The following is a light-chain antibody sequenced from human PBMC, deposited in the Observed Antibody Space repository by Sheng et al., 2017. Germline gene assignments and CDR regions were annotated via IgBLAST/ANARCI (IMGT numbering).Light chain of an antibody. V-gene: IGKV3-20*01. CDR2: GAS. CDR3: QQYGTSPKLS. J-gene: IGKJ4*01. CDR1: QSVSNNY. Sequence: ELVLTQSPGTLALSRGGRATLSCRASQSVSNNYLAWYQQKPGQAPRLLIYGASSRATGIPDRFSGSGSGTDFTLTISRLEPEDFATYYCQQYGTSPKLSFGGGTKVEIK.